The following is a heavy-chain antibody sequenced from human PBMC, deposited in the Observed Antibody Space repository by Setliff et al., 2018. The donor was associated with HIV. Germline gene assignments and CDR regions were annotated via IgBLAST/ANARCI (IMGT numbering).Heavy chain of an antibody. CDR2: IGTGGDT. J-gene: IGHJ6*02. CDR1: GFTFSDYY. CDR3: AREIRTVYTGGHYFYGIDV. D-gene: IGHD3-16*01. Sequence: PGGSLRLSCAASGFTFSDYYMSWVRQAAGKGLEWVSAIGTGGDTYYVDSVKGRFTISRENARNSLYLQMNSLRVGDTAVYYCAREIRTVYTGGHYFYGIDVWGQGTAVTVSS. V-gene: IGHV3-13*01.